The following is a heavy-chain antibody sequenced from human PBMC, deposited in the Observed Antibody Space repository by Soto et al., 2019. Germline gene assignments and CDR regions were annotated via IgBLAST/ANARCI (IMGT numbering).Heavy chain of an antibody. D-gene: IGHD1-26*01. CDR2: IIPIFGTA. Sequence: QVQLVQSGAEVKKPGSSVKVSCKASGGTFSSYAISWVRQAPGQGLEWMGGIIPIFGTANYAQKFQGRVTITADESTSTGYMELSSLRSEDTAVYYCARGVFHGPYSGSYYRYWGQGTLVTVSS. CDR3: ARGVFHGPYSGSYYRY. CDR1: GGTFSSYA. V-gene: IGHV1-69*01. J-gene: IGHJ4*02.